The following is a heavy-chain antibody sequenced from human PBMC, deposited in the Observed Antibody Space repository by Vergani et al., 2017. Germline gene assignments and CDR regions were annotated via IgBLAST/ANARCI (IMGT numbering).Heavy chain of an antibody. J-gene: IGHJ4*02. Sequence: QVSLVESGGGVVQPGRSLTLTCSASGFTFSSYAMHWVRPAPGKGLGWVAVISYDGSNKYYADSVKGRFTISRDNSKNTLYLQMNSLRAEETAVYYCARGAGGECVSSFDCWGQGTLVTVSS. V-gene: IGHV3-30-3*01. CDR1: GFTFSSYA. D-gene: IGHD2-21*01. CDR3: ARGAGGECVSSFDC. CDR2: ISYDGSNK.